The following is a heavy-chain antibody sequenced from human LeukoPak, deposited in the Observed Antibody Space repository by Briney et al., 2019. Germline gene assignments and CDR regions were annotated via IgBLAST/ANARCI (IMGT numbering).Heavy chain of an antibody. J-gene: IGHJ4*02. CDR2: IKQDGSEK. V-gene: IGHV3-7*05. Sequence: GGSLRLSCVDSGVTFSSYWMSWVRQAPGKGLEWVANIKQDGSEKFYVDSVRGRFTISRDNAKRSLYLQMNSQRAEDTAVYYCARDYPGFPDDIRQADRFDYWGQGTQVTVSS. CDR1: GVTFSSYW. CDR3: ARDYPGFPDDIRQADRFDY. D-gene: IGHD3-9*01.